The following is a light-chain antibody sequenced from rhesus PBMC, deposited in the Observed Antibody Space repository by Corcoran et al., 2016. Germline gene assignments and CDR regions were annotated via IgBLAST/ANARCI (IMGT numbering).Light chain of an antibody. CDR3: LQHNSYPWT. CDR1: QGISSY. Sequence: DIQMTQSPYSLSASVGDTVTITCRASQGISSYLNWFQKKQGKTPKLLIYAASRLESGVPSRLSGSGSGTDFTLTISSLQPEDFAIYYCLQHNSYPWTFGQGTKVEIK. V-gene: IGKV1-28*02. CDR2: AAS. J-gene: IGKJ1*01.